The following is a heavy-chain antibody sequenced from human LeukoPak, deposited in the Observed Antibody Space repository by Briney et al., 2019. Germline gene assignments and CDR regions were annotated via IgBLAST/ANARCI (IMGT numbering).Heavy chain of an antibody. J-gene: IGHJ4*02. CDR1: GFTFSSYA. Sequence: PGGSLRLSCAASGFTFSSYAMHWVRQAPGKGLEWVAVISYDGSNKYYADSVKGRFTISRDNSKNTLYLQMNSLRAEDTAVYYCARDRDCSGGSCYSGLYFDYWGQGTLVTASS. CDR2: ISYDGSNK. CDR3: ARDRDCSGGSCYSGLYFDY. V-gene: IGHV3-30*04. D-gene: IGHD2-15*01.